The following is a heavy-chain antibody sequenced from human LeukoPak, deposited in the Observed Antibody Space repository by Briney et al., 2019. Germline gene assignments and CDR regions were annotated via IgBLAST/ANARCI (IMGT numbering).Heavy chain of an antibody. CDR3: ARLRWFGELPNDGFDI. D-gene: IGHD3-10*01. CDR1: DGSISSRNYY. Sequence: SETLSLTCTVSDGSISSRNYYWGWIRQPPGKGLEWIGSIHYSGSINYKSSLKSRLNISVDTSKNQFSLKLSSVTAADTAVYYCARLRWFGELPNDGFDIWGQGTMVTVSS. V-gene: IGHV4-39*01. J-gene: IGHJ3*02. CDR2: IHYSGSI.